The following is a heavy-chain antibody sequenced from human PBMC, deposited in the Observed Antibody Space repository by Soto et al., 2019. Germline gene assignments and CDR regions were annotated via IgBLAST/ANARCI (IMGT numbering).Heavy chain of an antibody. CDR1: GYTFNNNA. V-gene: IGHV1-18*01. D-gene: IGHD5-12*01. CDR2: ISAYNGDT. J-gene: IGHJ4*02. CDR3: DRDRNSAYVC. Sequence: ASVKVSCKASGYTFNNNAITWVRQAPGQGLEWMGWISAYNGDTNYAQKFQARVTMTTDTSTNTAYMELSSLRSDDTAVYYCDRDRNSAYVCWGQGTLVTVSS.